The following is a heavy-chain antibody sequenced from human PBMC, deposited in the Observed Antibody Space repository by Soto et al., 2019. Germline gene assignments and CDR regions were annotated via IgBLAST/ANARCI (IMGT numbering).Heavy chain of an antibody. CDR1: GYTFTSYY. J-gene: IGHJ3*02. D-gene: IGHD2-15*01. V-gene: IGHV1-46*01. Sequence: QVQLVQSGAEVKKPGASVKVSCKASGYTFTSYYMHWVRQAPGQGLGWMGIINPSGGSTSYAQKFQGRVPRARDTSTSTVYMELSSLRSEDTAVYYCASNADIVVVVADPADAFDIWGQGTMVTVSS. CDR3: ASNADIVVVVADPADAFDI. CDR2: INPSGGST.